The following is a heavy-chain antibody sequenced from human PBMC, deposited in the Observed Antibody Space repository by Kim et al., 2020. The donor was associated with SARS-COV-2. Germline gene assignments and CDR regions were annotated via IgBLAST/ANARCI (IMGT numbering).Heavy chain of an antibody. V-gene: IGHV1-2*06. CDR1: GYTFTGYY. CDR3: ARDPGTPCCGSYYVVPTPDAMFDP. Sequence: ASVKVSCKASGYTFTGYYMHWVRQAPGQGLEWMGRINPNSGGTNYAQKFQGRVTMTRDTSISTAYMELSRLRSDDTAVYYCARDPGTPCCGSYYVVPTPDAMFDPWGQGTLVTVSS. CDR2: INPNSGGT. J-gene: IGHJ5*02. D-gene: IGHD1-26*01.